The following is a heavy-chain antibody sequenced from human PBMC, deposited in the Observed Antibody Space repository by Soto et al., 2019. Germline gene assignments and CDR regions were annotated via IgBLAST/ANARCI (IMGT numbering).Heavy chain of an antibody. V-gene: IGHV3-23*01. J-gene: IGHJ4*02. Sequence: PGGSLRLSCAASGFTFGSYAMSWVRQAPGKGLEWVSAISGSGGSTYYADSVKGRFTISRDNSKNTLYLQMNSLRAEDTAVYYCATSGDFWSGYLSFDYWGQGTLVTVSS. CDR3: ATSGDFWSGYLSFDY. CDR1: GFTFGSYA. CDR2: ISGSGGST. D-gene: IGHD3-3*01.